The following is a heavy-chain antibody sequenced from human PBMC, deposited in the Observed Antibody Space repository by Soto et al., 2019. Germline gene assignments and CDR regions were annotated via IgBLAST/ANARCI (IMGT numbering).Heavy chain of an antibody. CDR3: ANYYASSGPLDAFDI. V-gene: IGHV4-39*01. CDR2: IYYSGST. J-gene: IGHJ3*02. CDR1: GGSISSSSYY. Sequence: PSETLSLTCTVSGGSISSSSYYWGWIRQPPGKGLEWIGSIYYSGSTYYNPSLKSRVTISVDTSKNQFSLKLSSVTAADTAVYYCANYYASSGPLDAFDIWGQGTMVTVSS. D-gene: IGHD3-22*01.